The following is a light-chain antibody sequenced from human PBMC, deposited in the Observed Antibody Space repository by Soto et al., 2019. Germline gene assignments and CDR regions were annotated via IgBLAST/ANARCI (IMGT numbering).Light chain of an antibody. CDR1: QSITDY. Sequence: DIQMTQSPSSLSTSVGDRVTITCRASQSITDYLNWYQQKPGAVPKLLIYAASRLQSGVPSRFSGSGSGTDFTLTISSLQPEDFATYYCQQSYITPWTFGQGTKVEI. CDR3: QQSYITPWT. V-gene: IGKV1-39*01. CDR2: AAS. J-gene: IGKJ1*01.